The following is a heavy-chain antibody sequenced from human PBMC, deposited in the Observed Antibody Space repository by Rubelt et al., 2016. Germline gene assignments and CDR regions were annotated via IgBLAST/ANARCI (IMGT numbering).Heavy chain of an antibody. CDR1: GGSISSYY. Sequence: QVQLQESGPGLVKPSETLSLSCTVSGGSISSYYWSWIRQPPGMGLEWIAYIFYSGSTNSNPSLKKRVTIPVDTPTNQFSLKLSAVTAADTAVYYCAVEGRSGEMDVWGQGTMVSVSS. CDR3: AVEGRSGEMDV. V-gene: IGHV4-59*08. D-gene: IGHD1-26*01. CDR2: IFYSGST. J-gene: IGHJ6*02.